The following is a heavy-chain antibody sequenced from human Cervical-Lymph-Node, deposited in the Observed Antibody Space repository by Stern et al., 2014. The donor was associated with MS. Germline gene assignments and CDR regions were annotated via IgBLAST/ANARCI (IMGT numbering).Heavy chain of an antibody. CDR1: GFTFSSYA. J-gene: IGHJ4*02. D-gene: IGHD3-3*01. CDR2: ISGSGGST. Sequence: VQLVESGGGLVQPGGSLRLSCAASGFTFSSYAMSWVRPAPGKGLEWVSAISGSGGSTYYADSVKGRFTISRDNSKNTLYLQMNSLRAEDTAVYYCAKGSDYDFWSGYLLDYWGQGTLVTVSS. CDR3: AKGSDYDFWSGYLLDY. V-gene: IGHV3-23*04.